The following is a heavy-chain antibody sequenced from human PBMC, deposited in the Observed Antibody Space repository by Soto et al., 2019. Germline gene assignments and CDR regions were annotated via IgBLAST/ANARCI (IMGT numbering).Heavy chain of an antibody. V-gene: IGHV3-53*04. Sequence: GGSLRLSCAASGFTVSSNYMSWVRQAPGKGLEWVSVIYSGGSTYYADSVKGRFTISRHNSKNTLYLQMNSLRAEDTAVYYCARMGLDYYYYGMDVWGQGTTVTVSS. CDR3: ARMGLDYYYYGMDV. J-gene: IGHJ6*02. CDR1: GFTVSSNY. CDR2: IYSGGST.